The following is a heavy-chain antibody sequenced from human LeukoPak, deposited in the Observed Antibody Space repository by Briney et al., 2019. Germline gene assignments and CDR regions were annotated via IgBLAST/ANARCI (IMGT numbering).Heavy chain of an antibody. CDR3: ASIPRYSSSWYLDY. CDR2: IIPLLGIA. J-gene: IGHJ4*02. D-gene: IGHD6-13*01. CDR1: GGTFSSYA. V-gene: IGHV1-69*04. Sequence: ASVKVSCKASGGTFSSYAISWVRQAPGQGLEWMGRIIPLLGIANYAQKFQGRVTITADKSTSTAYMELSSLRSEDTAVYYCASIPRYSSSWYLDYWGQGTLVTVSS.